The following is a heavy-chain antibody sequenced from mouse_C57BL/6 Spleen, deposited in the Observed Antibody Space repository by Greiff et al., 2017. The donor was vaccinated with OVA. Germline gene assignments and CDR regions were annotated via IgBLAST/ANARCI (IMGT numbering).Heavy chain of an antibody. CDR1: GFTFSSYA. J-gene: IGHJ3*01. V-gene: IGHV5-4*03. D-gene: IGHD1-1*01. CDR3: ARGHYGSSSWFAY. Sequence: EVNVVESGGGLVKPGGSLKLSCAASGFTFSSYAMSWVRQTPEKRLEWVATISDGGSYTYYPDNVKGRFTISRDNAKNNLYLQMSHLKSEDTAMYYCARGHYGSSSWFAYWGQGTLVTVSA. CDR2: ISDGGSYT.